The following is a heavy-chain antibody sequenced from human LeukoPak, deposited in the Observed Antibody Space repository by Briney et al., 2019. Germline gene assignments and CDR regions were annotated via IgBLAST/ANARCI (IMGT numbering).Heavy chain of an antibody. J-gene: IGHJ4*02. Sequence: GGSLRLSCAASGFTFSSYAMSWVRQAPGKGLEWVSAISGSGGSTYYADSVNGRFTISRDNSKTTLYLQMNSLRAEDTAVYYCAKGGDYCSGGSCYDYWGQGTLVTVSS. D-gene: IGHD2-15*01. CDR1: GFTFSSYA. V-gene: IGHV3-23*01. CDR3: AKGGDYCSGGSCYDY. CDR2: ISGSGGST.